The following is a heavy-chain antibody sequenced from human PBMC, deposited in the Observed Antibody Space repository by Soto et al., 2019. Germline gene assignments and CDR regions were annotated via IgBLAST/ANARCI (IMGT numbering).Heavy chain of an antibody. Sequence: QVQLVQSGAEVKKPGASVKISCEASGFTLSSAHSYWVRQAPGQGLDWMGVINPSGSTNYAQKFQGRVSMTSDTSTNTVYLELSSLRSEDTAVYFCARSKVVVGPTRLDFWGQGTLVTVSS. CDR3: ARSKVVVGPTRLDF. CDR2: INPSGST. J-gene: IGHJ4*02. V-gene: IGHV1-46*03. CDR1: GFTLSSAH. D-gene: IGHD1-26*01.